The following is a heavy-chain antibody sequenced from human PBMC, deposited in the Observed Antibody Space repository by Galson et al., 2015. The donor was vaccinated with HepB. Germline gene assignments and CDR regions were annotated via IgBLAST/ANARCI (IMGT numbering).Heavy chain of an antibody. V-gene: IGHV7-4-1*02. CDR3: ARTPYYGSGSHSNAWFDP. CDR1: EYTFNSYA. CDR2: INTNTGNP. Sequence: SVKVSCKASEYTFNSYAMNWVRQAPGQGLEWMGWINTNTGNPTYAQGFTGRFVFSLDTSVTTAYLQISSLKAEDTAVYYCARTPYYGSGSHSNAWFDPWGQGTLVTVSS. J-gene: IGHJ5*02. D-gene: IGHD3-10*01.